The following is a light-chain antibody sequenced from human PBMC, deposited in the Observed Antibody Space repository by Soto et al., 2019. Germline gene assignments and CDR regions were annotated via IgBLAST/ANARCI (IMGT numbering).Light chain of an antibody. Sequence: LTQPASVSGSPGQSITISCTGTSSDVGNYNLVSWYQHHPGKAPKLIIYEVSKRPSGVSNRFSGSKSGDTASLTISGLQAEDEADYYCCSYAGSNYVFATGTKVXVL. V-gene: IGLV2-23*02. CDR2: EVS. CDR1: SSDVGNYNL. CDR3: CSYAGSNYV. J-gene: IGLJ1*01.